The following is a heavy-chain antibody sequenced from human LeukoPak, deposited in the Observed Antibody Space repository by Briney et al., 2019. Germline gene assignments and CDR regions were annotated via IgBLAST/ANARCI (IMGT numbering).Heavy chain of an antibody. CDR2: VTNSGTT. J-gene: IGHJ4*02. Sequence: PSETLSLTCNVSGESISSHYWSWTRQSPGKGLEWIGYVTNSGTTKFNPSLKSRVTISRDTSKNQISLRLSSVTAADTAVYYCARGRYYGSGTLVYFDYWGQGTLVTVSS. CDR3: ARGRYYGSGTLVYFDY. V-gene: IGHV4-59*11. D-gene: IGHD3-10*01. CDR1: GESISSHY.